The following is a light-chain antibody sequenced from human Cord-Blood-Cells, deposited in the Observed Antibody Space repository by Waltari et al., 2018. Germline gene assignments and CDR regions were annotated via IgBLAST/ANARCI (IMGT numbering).Light chain of an antibody. J-gene: IGKJ1*01. CDR2: KAS. V-gene: IGKV1-5*03. Sequence: DIQMTQSPSTLSASVGDRVTITCRASQSISSWLAWYQQKPGKAPKLLIYKASSLESGVPSRFSGSGSGTEFTLTISSLQAEDVAVYYCQQYYSTPPTFGQGTKVEIK. CDR1: QSISSW. CDR3: QQYYSTPPT.